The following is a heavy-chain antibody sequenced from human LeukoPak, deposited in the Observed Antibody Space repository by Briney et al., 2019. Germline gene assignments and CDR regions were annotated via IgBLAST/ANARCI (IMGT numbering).Heavy chain of an antibody. J-gene: IGHJ3*02. Sequence: GGSLRLSCVASGFPFSYFGMHWVRQAPGKGLEWVGFVRFEGTEKFYADSVKGRFTISRDNAKNSLYLQMNSLRAEDTAVYYCARELSGGAFDIWGQGTMVTVSS. V-gene: IGHV3-30*02. CDR2: VRFEGTEK. CDR3: ARELSGGAFDI. CDR1: GFPFSYFG. D-gene: IGHD3-16*01.